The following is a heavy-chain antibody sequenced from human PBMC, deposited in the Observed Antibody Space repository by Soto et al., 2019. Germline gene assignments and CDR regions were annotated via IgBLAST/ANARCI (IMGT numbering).Heavy chain of an antibody. CDR1: GFTVSSNY. Sequence: EVQLVETGGGLIQPGGSLRLSCAASGFTVSSNYMSWVRQAPGKGLEWVSVIYGGGSTYYADSVKGRFTISRDNSKNTLYLQMNSLRAEDTAVYYCARENYYYGMDVWGQGTTVTVSS. CDR3: ARENYYYGMDV. J-gene: IGHJ6*02. V-gene: IGHV3-53*02. CDR2: IYGGGST.